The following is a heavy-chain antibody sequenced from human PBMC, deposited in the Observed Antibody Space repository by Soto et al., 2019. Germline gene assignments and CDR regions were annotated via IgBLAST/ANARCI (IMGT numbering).Heavy chain of an antibody. J-gene: IGHJ4*02. CDR2: VNPDNHNT. CDR1: GYRFPSYG. CDR3: ARVRFGDAFDY. D-gene: IGHD4-17*01. Sequence: QVQLVQSGPEVKKPGASVKVSCKVSGYRFPSYGINWVRQAPGQGLEWVGWVNPDNHNTNYAQNLQHRVSLTTDTSTNTAFLELRDLTSDDTAVYYCARVRFGDAFDYCGQGTLVTVSS. V-gene: IGHV1-18*01.